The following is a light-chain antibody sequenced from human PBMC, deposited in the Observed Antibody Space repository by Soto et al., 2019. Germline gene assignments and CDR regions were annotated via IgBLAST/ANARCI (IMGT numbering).Light chain of an antibody. CDR3: QECDDFLT. CDR1: QDIKNY. V-gene: IGKV1-33*01. CDR2: EAP. J-gene: IGKJ4*01. Sequence: DIQMTQSPSSLSASVGDRVTITCQASQDIKNYLNLYQQKPGKDPKLLIYEAPNLETGAPSRSSGSGSGRSFTFSISSLQPEDIATYYCQECDDFLTFGGGTRIDIK.